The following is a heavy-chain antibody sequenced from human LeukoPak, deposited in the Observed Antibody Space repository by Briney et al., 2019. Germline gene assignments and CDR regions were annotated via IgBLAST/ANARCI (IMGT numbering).Heavy chain of an antibody. CDR3: ARASPYYSYAMDV. Sequence: GASVKVSCKASGYTFTSYYMHWVRQAPGQGLEWMGWINPNSGGTNYAQKFQGRVTMTTDTSISTAYMELSRLRSDDTAVYYCARASPYYSYAMDVWGQGTTVTVSS. CDR2: INPNSGGT. V-gene: IGHV1-2*02. J-gene: IGHJ6*02. CDR1: GYTFTSYY.